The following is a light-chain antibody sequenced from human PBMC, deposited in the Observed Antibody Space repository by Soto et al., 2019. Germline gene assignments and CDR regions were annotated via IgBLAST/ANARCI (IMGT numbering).Light chain of an antibody. J-gene: IGKJ4*01. CDR3: QQRSSWLT. Sequence: ETLFTQSPSTLSLSPGERATLYCRASQSVSRYLAWYQQKPGQAPRLLIYDASNRATGIPARFSGSGSGTDFTLTISSLEPADFAVYYCQQRSSWLTFGGGTKVDIK. CDR1: QSVSRY. V-gene: IGKV3-11*01. CDR2: DAS.